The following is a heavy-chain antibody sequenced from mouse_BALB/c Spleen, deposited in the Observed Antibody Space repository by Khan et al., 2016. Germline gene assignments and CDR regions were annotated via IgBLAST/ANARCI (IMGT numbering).Heavy chain of an antibody. CDR3: ADALVVD. CDR1: GYTYANYW. CDR2: IYPEAGDT. V-gene: IGHV1-87*01. Sequence: QVQLQQPGAELARPGASVRLSCKASGYTYANYWMQWVQQRPGQGLEWIGYIYPEAGDTRYSQKFKDTATLTADTSSSSAYMHLRSVASEDSAVYYCADALVVDLGQGTLVTVSA. J-gene: IGHJ3*01.